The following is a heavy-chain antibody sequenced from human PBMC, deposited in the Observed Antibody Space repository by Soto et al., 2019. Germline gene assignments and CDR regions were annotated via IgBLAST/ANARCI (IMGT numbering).Heavy chain of an antibody. Sequence: GGSLRLSCAASGFTFSSYAMSWVRQAPGKGLEWVSAISGSGGSTYYADSVKGRSTISRDNSKNTLYLQMNSLRAEDTAVYYCAFTGSAYDSSGYNPPYYFDYWGQGTLVTVSS. CDR1: GFTFSSYA. J-gene: IGHJ4*02. CDR2: ISGSGGST. V-gene: IGHV3-23*01. D-gene: IGHD3-22*01. CDR3: AFTGSAYDSSGYNPPYYFDY.